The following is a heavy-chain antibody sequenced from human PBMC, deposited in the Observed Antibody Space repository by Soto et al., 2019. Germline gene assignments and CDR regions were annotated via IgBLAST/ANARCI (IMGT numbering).Heavy chain of an antibody. V-gene: IGHV1-2*04. J-gene: IGHJ4*02. CDR1: GYTFTGYY. CDR2: INPNSGGT. CDR3: ARDGSGWSNFDQ. Sequence: ASVKVSCKASGYTFTGYYMHWVRQAPGQGLEWMGWINPNSGGTNYAQKFQGWVTMTRDTSISTAYMELSRLRSDDTAVYYCARDGSGWSNFDQWAQATLITVSS. D-gene: IGHD6-19*01.